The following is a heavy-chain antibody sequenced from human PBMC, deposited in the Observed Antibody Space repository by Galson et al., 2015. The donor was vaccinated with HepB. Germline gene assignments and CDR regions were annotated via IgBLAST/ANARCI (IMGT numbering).Heavy chain of an antibody. J-gene: IGHJ4*02. Sequence: SLRLSCAASGFTFSSYGMHWVRQAPGKGLEWVSITSYDGSNTYYADSVKGRFTISRDNSKNTLYLQMNSLRAEDTAVYYCAKDSGTWRTYFDCWGQGTLVTVSS. CDR1: GFTFSSYG. D-gene: IGHD1-1*01. CDR3: AKDSGTWRTYFDC. V-gene: IGHV3-30*18. CDR2: TSYDGSNT.